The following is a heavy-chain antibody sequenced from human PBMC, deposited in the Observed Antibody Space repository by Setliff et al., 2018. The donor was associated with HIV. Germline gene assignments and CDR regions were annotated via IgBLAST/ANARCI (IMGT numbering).Heavy chain of an antibody. J-gene: IGHJ4*02. Sequence: SETLSLTCSVSGVSVGSGDYYWHWIRQHPEKALEWIGYIFHSGDTYYNPSLKSRISMSVDTSKNQFPLELTSLTAADTAVYYCATRPRIAARPFDYWGQEMLVTVSS. V-gene: IGHV4-31*03. D-gene: IGHD6-6*01. CDR1: GVSVGSGDYY. CDR2: IFHSGDT. CDR3: ATRPRIAARPFDY.